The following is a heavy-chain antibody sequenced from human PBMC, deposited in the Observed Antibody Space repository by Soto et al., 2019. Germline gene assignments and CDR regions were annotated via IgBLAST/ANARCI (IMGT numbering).Heavy chain of an antibody. CDR1: GGSLTSYY. CDR3: HARGPLPTAGNGEYYYYGMDG. Sequence: SQTLSLTCTVSGGSLTSYYWSWIRQPPGKGLEWIGFVYYTVIARYNPSLKSRVTISVDTSKNQFSWRLSSVTAAETAVYYCHARGPLPTAGNGEYYYYGMDGWGDGTRVTVAS. V-gene: IGHV4-59*12. D-gene: IGHD1-1*01. J-gene: IGHJ6*04. CDR2: VYYTVIA.